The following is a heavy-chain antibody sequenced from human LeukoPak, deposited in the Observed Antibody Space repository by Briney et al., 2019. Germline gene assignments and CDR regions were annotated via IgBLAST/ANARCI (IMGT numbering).Heavy chain of an antibody. V-gene: IGHV1-18*01. CDR1: GYTFTSYG. D-gene: IGHD3-22*01. CDR2: ISAYNGNT. Sequence: ASVKVSCKASGYTFTSYGISCVRQAPGQGLEWMGWISAYNGNTNYAQKLQGRVTMTTDTSTSTAYMELRSLRSDDTAVYYCARENRYYYDSSGYLDYWGQGTLVTVSS. J-gene: IGHJ4*02. CDR3: ARENRYYYDSSGYLDY.